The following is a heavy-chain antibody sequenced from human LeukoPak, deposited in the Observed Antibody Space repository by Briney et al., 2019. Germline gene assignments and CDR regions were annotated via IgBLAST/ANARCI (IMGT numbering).Heavy chain of an antibody. Sequence: ASVKVSCKASGYTFTGYYMHWVRQAPGQGLEWMGWINTNTGNPTYAQGFTGRFVFSLDTSVSTAYLQIRSLKAEDTAVYYCARDWPVWGSYRYFDYWGQGTLVTVSS. D-gene: IGHD3-16*01. V-gene: IGHV7-4-1*01. CDR1: GYTFTGYY. CDR3: ARDWPVWGSYRYFDY. J-gene: IGHJ4*02. CDR2: INTNTGNP.